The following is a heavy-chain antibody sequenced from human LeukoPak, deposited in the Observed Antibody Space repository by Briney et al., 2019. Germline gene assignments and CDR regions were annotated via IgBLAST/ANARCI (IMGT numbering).Heavy chain of an antibody. D-gene: IGHD2-8*01. J-gene: IGHJ4*02. Sequence: SETLSLTCTVSGGSISSSSYYWGWIRQPPGKGLEWIGSIYHSGSTYYNPSLKSRVTISVDTSKNQFSLKLRSVTAGDTAVYYCARVTSRLGVCDYWGQGSLVTVSS. V-gene: IGHV4-39*07. CDR3: ARVTSRLGVCDY. CDR2: IYHSGST. CDR1: GGSISSSSYY.